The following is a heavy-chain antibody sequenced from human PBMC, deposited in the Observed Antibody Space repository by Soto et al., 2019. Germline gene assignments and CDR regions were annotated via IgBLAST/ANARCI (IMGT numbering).Heavy chain of an antibody. CDR2: IYYSGST. D-gene: IGHD6-13*01. CDR3: ARAAHYSSPFRWFDP. CDR1: GGSISSGGYY. J-gene: IGHJ5*02. Sequence: QVQLQESGPGLVKPSQTLSLTCTVSGGSISSGGYYWSWIRQLPGKGLEWIGYIYYSGSTYYNPSLKSRVTISVDTSKNQSSLKLSSVTAADTAVYYCARAAHYSSPFRWFDPWGQGTLVTVSS. V-gene: IGHV4-31*03.